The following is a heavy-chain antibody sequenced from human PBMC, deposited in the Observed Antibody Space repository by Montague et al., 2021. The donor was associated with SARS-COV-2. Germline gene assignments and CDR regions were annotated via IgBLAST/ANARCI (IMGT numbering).Heavy chain of an antibody. CDR2: IHHNGHK. Sequence: ETLSLTCDVSGVSISNYHWSWIRQPPGKGLECIGYIHHNGHKKYKPSLQSRVTMSVDTSKNQVSLKLTSVTAADTAVYYCARHDQWGTYPMDVWGQGTTVTVSS. V-gene: IGHV4-59*08. J-gene: IGHJ6*02. CDR3: ARHDQWGTYPMDV. D-gene: IGHD3-16*01. CDR1: GVSISNYH.